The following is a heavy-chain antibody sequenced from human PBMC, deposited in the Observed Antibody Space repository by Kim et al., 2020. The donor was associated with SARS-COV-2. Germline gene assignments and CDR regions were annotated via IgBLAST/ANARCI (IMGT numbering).Heavy chain of an antibody. CDR2: ISSSSSYI. CDR1: GFTFSSYS. Sequence: GGSLRLSCAASGFTFSSYSMNWVRQAPGKGLECVSSISSSSSYIYYADSVKGRFTISRDNAKNSLYLQMNSLRAEDTAVYYCARAARGDIRWIYYYYYMDVWGKGTTVTVSS. D-gene: IGHD4-17*01. CDR3: ARAARGDIRWIYYYYYMDV. J-gene: IGHJ6*03. V-gene: IGHV3-21*01.